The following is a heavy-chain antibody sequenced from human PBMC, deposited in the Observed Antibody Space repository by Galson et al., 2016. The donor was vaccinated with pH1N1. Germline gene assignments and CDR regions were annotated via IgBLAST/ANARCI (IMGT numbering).Heavy chain of an antibody. V-gene: IGHV1-46*04. CDR2: INPRDGGT. CDR3: AQYGSASEDPA. CDR1: TFTFTKYY. D-gene: IGHD6-19*01. J-gene: IGHJ4*02. Sequence: SVKVSCKASTFTFTKYYIHWVRQAPGQGLQWMGIINPRDGGTISAQRWEDRLIMTRDMSTTTVYLELSSLRSDDTAMYYCAQYGSASEDPAWGQGTLVTVSS.